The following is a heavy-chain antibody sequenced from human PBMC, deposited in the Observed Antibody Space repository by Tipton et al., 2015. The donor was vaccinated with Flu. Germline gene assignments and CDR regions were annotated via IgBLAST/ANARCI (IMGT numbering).Heavy chain of an antibody. CDR2: IKQDGSEK. Sequence: SLRLSCAASGFTFSSYWMSWVRQAPGKGLEWVANIKQDGSEKYYVDSVKGRFTISRDNAKNSLYLQMNSLRAEDTAVYYCARDSRVIFGVVIGGYFDYWGQGTLVTVSS. CDR1: GFTFSSYW. V-gene: IGHV3-7*03. CDR3: ARDSRVIFGVVIGGYFDY. D-gene: IGHD3-3*01. J-gene: IGHJ4*02.